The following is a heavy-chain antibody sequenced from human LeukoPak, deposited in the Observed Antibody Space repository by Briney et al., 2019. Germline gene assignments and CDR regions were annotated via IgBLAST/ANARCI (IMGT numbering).Heavy chain of an antibody. Sequence: PGGSLRLSCAASGFTFTSYGMAWVRQAPGKGLEWVSSIGGSGASTYYADPVKGRFTISRDNSKNTMYLQMNSLRADDTAIYYCAKLYGATTNWGQGTLVSVSS. V-gene: IGHV3-23*01. J-gene: IGHJ4*02. D-gene: IGHD1-26*01. CDR2: IGGSGAST. CDR3: AKLYGATTN. CDR1: GFTFTSYG.